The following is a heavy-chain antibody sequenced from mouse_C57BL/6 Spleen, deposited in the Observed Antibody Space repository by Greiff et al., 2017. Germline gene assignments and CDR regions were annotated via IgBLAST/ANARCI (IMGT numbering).Heavy chain of an antibody. CDR2: IDPSDSYT. V-gene: IGHV1-69*01. CDR3: ARDTTVIRGAMDY. CDR1: GYTFTSYW. Sequence: VQLQQPGAELVMPGASVKLSCKASGYTFTSYWMHWVKQRPGQGLEWIGEIDPSDSYTNYNQKFKGKSTLTVDKYSSTAYMQLSSLTSEDSAVYYCARDTTVIRGAMDYWGQGTSVTVSS. J-gene: IGHJ4*01. D-gene: IGHD1-1*01.